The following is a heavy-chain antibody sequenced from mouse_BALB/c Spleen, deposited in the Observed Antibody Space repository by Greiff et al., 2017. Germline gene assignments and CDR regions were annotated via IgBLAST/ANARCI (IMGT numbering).Heavy chain of an antibody. D-gene: IGHD1-1*01. Sequence: QVQLQQSGAELVRPGSSVKISCKASGYAFSSYWMNWVKQRPGQGLEWIGQIYPGDGDTNYNGKFKGKATLTADKSSSTAYMQLSRLTSEDSAVYFCAREAPYYYYAMDYWGQGTSVTVSS. J-gene: IGHJ4*01. V-gene: IGHV1-80*01. CDR1: GYAFSSYW. CDR3: AREAPYYYYAMDY. CDR2: IYPGDGDT.